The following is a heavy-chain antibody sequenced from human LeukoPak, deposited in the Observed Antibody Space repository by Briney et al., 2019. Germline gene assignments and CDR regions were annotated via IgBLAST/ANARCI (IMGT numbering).Heavy chain of an antibody. CDR3: AREDTSGLEGYFDD. J-gene: IGHJ4*02. CDR2: ISHSGRT. D-gene: IGHD3-10*01. Sequence: SETLSLTCTVSGGSISSYYWSWIRQPPGKGLEWIGYISHSGRTNYNPSLKSRVTISVDTSKKQFSLKLNSVTAADTAVYFCAREDTSGLEGYFDDWGQGTLVTVSS. CDR1: GGSISSYY. V-gene: IGHV4-59*08.